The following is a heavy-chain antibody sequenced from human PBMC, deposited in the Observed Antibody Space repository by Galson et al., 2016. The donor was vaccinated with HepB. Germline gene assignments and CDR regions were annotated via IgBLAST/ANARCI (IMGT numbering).Heavy chain of an antibody. V-gene: IGHV3-33*01. CDR1: GFPSSSYG. Sequence: SLRFSCAASGFPSSSYGIHWVRQAPGKGLEWVAVIWYDGSRKYYVDSVRGRFTISRDNFKNMVYLQMNSLRAEDTAVYYCARDRRSGSYGDDFHIWGQGTMVTVSS. D-gene: IGHD1-26*01. CDR3: ARDRRSGSYGDDFHI. J-gene: IGHJ3*02. CDR2: IWYDGSRK.